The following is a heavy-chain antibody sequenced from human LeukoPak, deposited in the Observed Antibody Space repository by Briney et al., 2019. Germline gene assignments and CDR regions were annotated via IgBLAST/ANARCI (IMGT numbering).Heavy chain of an antibody. Sequence: PGGSLRLSCAASGFTFSSYWMSWVRQAPGKGLEWVANIKKDGSEKYYVDSVKGRFTISRDNAKTSLYLQMNSLRAEDTAVYYCARIIGISGTYPTDYWGQGTLVTVSS. J-gene: IGHJ4*02. D-gene: IGHD1-26*01. CDR1: GFTFSSYW. CDR2: IKKDGSEK. CDR3: ARIIGISGTYPTDY. V-gene: IGHV3-7*01.